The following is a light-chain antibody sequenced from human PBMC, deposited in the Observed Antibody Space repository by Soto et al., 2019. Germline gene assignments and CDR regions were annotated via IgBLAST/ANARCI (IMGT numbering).Light chain of an antibody. CDR2: EVT. J-gene: IGLJ2*01. Sequence: HSALTQPPSASGSPGQSVTISCTGTRSDVGGYKYVSWYQHHPGKAPSVVIYEVTKRPSGVPDRFAGSQSGNTASLTVSGLQDEDEADYYSSLYGGSNTVVVVGGTKLTVL. V-gene: IGLV2-8*01. CDR1: RSDVGGYKY. CDR3: SLYGGSNTVV.